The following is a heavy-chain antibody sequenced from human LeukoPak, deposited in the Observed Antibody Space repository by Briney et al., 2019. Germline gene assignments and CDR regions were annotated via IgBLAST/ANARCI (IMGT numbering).Heavy chain of an antibody. J-gene: IGHJ4*02. V-gene: IGHV3-30*02. CDR3: AKVFGVVIGADYFDY. CDR2: IRYDGSNK. Sequence: GGSLGLSCAASGFIFSSYGMHWVRQAPGKGLKWVAFIRYDGSNKYYADSVKGRFTISRDNSKNTLYLQMNSLRAEDTAVYYCAKVFGVVIGADYFDYWGQGTLVTVSS. D-gene: IGHD3-3*01. CDR1: GFIFSSYG.